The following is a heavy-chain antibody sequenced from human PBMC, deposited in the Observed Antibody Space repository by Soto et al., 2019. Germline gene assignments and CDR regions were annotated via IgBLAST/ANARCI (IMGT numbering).Heavy chain of an antibody. CDR2: ISAYNGNT. V-gene: IGHV1-18*01. Sequence: QVQLVQSGAEVKKPGASVKVSCKASGYTFTSYGISWVRQAPGQGLEWMGWISAYNGNTNYAQKLQGRVTMTPDTSTSTAYMEMRSLRSDDTAGYYCAREPRVIAAESNAVNRNWFDPWGQGTLVTVSS. D-gene: IGHD6-13*01. CDR3: AREPRVIAAESNAVNRNWFDP. CDR1: GYTFTSYG. J-gene: IGHJ5*02.